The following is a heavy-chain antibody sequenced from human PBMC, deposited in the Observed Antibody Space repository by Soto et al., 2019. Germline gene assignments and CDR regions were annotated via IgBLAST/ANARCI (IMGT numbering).Heavy chain of an antibody. V-gene: IGHV3-23*01. CDR1: GFTFSSYA. J-gene: IGHJ3*02. D-gene: IGHD4-17*01. CDR3: AKDHGDYVPIVRGAFDI. Sequence: GGSLRLSCAASGFTFSSYAMSWVRQAPGKGLEWVSAISGSGGSTYYADSVKGRFTISRDNSKNTLYLQMNSLRAEDTAVYYCAKDHGDYVPIVRGAFDIWGQGTMVTVSS. CDR2: ISGSGGST.